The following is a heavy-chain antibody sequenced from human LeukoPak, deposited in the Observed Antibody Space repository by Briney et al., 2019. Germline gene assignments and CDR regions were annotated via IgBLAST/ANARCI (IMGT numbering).Heavy chain of an antibody. J-gene: IGHJ4*02. D-gene: IGHD2-2*01. V-gene: IGHV3-9*01. CDR2: ISWNSGSI. CDR1: GFTFDDYA. CDR3: AKAVLLSQLHTFDY. Sequence: GGSLRLSCAASGFTFDDYAMHWVRQAPGKGLEWVSGISWNSGSIGYADSVKGRFTISRDNAKNSLYLQMNSLRAEDTALYYCAKAVLLSQLHTFDYWGQGTLVTVSS.